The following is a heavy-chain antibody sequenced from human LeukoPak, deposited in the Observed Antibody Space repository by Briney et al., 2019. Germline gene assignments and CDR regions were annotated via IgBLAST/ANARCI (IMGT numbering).Heavy chain of an antibody. V-gene: IGHV4-38-2*02. J-gene: IGHJ4*02. CDR1: GYSISTAYY. CDR3: ARVSTTMALDY. D-gene: IGHD5-24*01. CDR2: IHHSGRS. Sequence: SETLSLTCSVSGYSISTAYYWGWIRQPPGKGLEYIGNIHHSGRSYYNPSLKSRVTILVDTPNNQIFLKLTSVTAADTAVYYCARVSTTMALDYWGQGTLVTVSS.